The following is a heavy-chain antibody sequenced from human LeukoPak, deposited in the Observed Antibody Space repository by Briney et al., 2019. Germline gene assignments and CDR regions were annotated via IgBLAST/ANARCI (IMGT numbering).Heavy chain of an antibody. CDR2: INHSGST. D-gene: IGHD6-13*01. Sequence: SETLSLTCAVYGGSFSGYYWSWIRQPPGKGLEWIGEINHSGSTNYNPSLMSRVTISVDTSKNQFSLKLSSVTAADTAVYYCARGRHRIAAARYYFDYWGQGTLVTVSS. V-gene: IGHV4-34*01. J-gene: IGHJ4*02. CDR1: GGSFSGYY. CDR3: ARGRHRIAAARYYFDY.